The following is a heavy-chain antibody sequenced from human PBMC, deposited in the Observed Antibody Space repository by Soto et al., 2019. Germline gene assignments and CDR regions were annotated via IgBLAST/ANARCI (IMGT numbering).Heavy chain of an antibody. Sequence: PSETLSLTCTVSGGSISSYYWSWIRQPPGKGLEWIGYIYYSGSTNYNPSLKSRVTISVDTSKNQFSLRLNSVTDADTAVYYCARGHYYYYYVDVWGLGTTVTVSS. CDR3: ARGHYYYYYVDV. J-gene: IGHJ6*02. CDR1: GGSISSYY. CDR2: IYYSGST. V-gene: IGHV4-59*01.